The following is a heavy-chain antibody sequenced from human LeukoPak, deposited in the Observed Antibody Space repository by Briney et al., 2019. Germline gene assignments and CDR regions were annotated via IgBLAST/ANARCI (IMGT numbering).Heavy chain of an antibody. CDR2: INPNSGGT. Sequence: AASVKVSCKASGYSFADYYMHWVRQAPGQGLEWMGWINPNSGGTNYAQKFQGRVTMTRDTSISTAYMELSRLRSDDTAVYYCARSGTTSLSNWFDPWGQGTLVTVSS. CDR1: GYSFADYY. V-gene: IGHV1-2*02. D-gene: IGHD1-1*01. J-gene: IGHJ5*02. CDR3: ARSGTTSLSNWFDP.